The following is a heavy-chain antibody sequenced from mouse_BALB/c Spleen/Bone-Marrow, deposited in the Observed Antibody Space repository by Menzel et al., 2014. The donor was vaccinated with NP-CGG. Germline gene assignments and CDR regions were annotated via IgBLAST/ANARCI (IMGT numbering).Heavy chain of an antibody. Sequence: EVKLVESGGGLVKPGGSLKLSCAASGFPFSRYDMSWVRQTPEKRLEWVATISSGGPYTYYPVSVKGRFTISRDNARNTLYLQMSGLRSEDTALYYCARQDGYDGTWFACWGQGTLVTVSA. CDR2: ISSGGPYT. J-gene: IGHJ3*01. V-gene: IGHV5-9*02. D-gene: IGHD2-2*01. CDR3: ARQDGYDGTWFAC. CDR1: GFPFSRYD.